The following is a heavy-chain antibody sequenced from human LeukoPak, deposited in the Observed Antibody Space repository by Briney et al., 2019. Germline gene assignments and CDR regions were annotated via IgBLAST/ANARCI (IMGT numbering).Heavy chain of an antibody. CDR3: ARVFKVAYYFDY. D-gene: IGHD2-15*01. CDR1: EFTFSSYN. J-gene: IGHJ4*02. V-gene: IGHV3-53*01. Sequence: GGSLRLSCVASEFTFSSYNMTWVRQAPGKGLEWVSVIYSGGSTYYSNSVKGRFTISRDNSKNTLYLQMNSLRAEDTAVYYCARVFKVAYYFDYWGQGTLVTVSS. CDR2: IYSGGST.